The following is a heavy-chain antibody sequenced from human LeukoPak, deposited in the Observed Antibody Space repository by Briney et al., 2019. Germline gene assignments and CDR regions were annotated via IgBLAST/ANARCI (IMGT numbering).Heavy chain of an antibody. V-gene: IGHV3-21*05. CDR2: IGLASGFV. CDR3: ARDHNWAFDS. CDR1: GFTFSDYS. D-gene: IGHD1-20*01. J-gene: IGHJ4*02. Sequence: GGSLRLSCAASGFTFSDYSMNWVRWAPGRGLEWISYIGLASGFVSYADSVKGRFSISSDTARNSVYLQMSSLRAEDTAVYYCARDHNWAFDSWGQGTLVTVSS.